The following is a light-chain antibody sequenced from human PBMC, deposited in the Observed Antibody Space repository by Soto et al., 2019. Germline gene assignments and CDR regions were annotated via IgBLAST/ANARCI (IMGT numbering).Light chain of an antibody. CDR3: CSYTNSSTSV. CDR2: EVS. Sequence: QSALTQPASVSGSPGQSITISCTGTSSDVGGYNYVSWYQQHPGKAPKLMIYEVSNRPSGVSNRFSGSKSGNTASLTISGLQGDDEADYYCCSYTNSSTSVFGGGTKLTVL. J-gene: IGLJ2*01. V-gene: IGLV2-14*01. CDR1: SSDVGGYNY.